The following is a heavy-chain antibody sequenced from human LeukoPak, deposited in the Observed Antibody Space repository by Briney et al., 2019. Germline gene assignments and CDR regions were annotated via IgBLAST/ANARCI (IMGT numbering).Heavy chain of an antibody. Sequence: SETLSLTCAVYGGSFSDYFWRWIRQPPGKGLEWIGEINHSGSTNYNPSLKSRVTMSVDTSRNQFSLRLTSVTAADTAVYYCARVGHSDSSAYYIAYWGQGTLVTVSS. CDR1: GGSFSDYF. CDR2: INHSGST. D-gene: IGHD3-22*01. CDR3: ARVGHSDSSAYYIAY. J-gene: IGHJ4*02. V-gene: IGHV4-34*01.